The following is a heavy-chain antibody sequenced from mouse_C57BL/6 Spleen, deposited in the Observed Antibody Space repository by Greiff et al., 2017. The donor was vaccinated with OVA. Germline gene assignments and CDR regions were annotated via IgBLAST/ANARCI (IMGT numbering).Heavy chain of an antibody. J-gene: IGHJ1*03. CDR1: GYTFTSYW. CDR3: AREGDYGYFDV. CDR2: INPSNGGT. V-gene: IGHV1-53*01. Sequence: QVQLQQPGTELVKPGASVKLSCKASGYTFTSYWMHWVKQRPGQGLEWNGNINPSNGGTNYNEKFKSKATLTVDKSSRTAYLQLSSLTSEDSAVYYCAREGDYGYFDVWGTGTTVTDSS.